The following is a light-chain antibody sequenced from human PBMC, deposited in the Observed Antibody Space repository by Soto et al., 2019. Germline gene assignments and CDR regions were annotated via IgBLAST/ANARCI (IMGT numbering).Light chain of an antibody. Sequence: EIVLTQSPATLSLSPGERATLSCRASQGIGSSLAWYHQQPGPAPRLLIFRASDRPTAIADRFSGSGLGTDFPLTISSQEPDVFAFYYCQQGYTAATFGPGTKVDVK. CDR3: QQGYTAAT. J-gene: IGKJ3*01. V-gene: IGKV3-11*01. CDR2: RAS. CDR1: QGIGSS.